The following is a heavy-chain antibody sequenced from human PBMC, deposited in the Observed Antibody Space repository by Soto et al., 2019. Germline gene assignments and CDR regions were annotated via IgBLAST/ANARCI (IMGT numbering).Heavy chain of an antibody. CDR1: EFNVANGH. CDR3: AGDWNDDKYFDF. D-gene: IGHD1-1*01. V-gene: IGHV3-53*01. Sequence: QTGGSLRLSCVASEFNVANGHMNWVRQAPGRGLEWVSVIFGDGNTRSGDSVKGRFTISRDTSKNTVYLQMNSLRAEDTAVYYCAGDWNDDKYFDFWGQGTLVTVSS. CDR2: IFGDGNT. J-gene: IGHJ4*02.